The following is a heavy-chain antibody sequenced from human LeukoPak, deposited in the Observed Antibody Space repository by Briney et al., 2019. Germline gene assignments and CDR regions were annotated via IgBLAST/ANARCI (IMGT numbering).Heavy chain of an antibody. CDR1: GLTFSSSW. CDR2: INPEGSEK. J-gene: IGHJ3*02. D-gene: IGHD1-26*01. CDR3: ARVYSGSYSGAFDI. Sequence: GGSLRLSCAVSGLTFSSSWMDWVRQAPGKGLEWVASINPEGSEKYSADSVKGRFTISRDNAKNSLYLQMNSLRAEDTALYYCARVYSGSYSGAFDIWGQGTMVTVSS. V-gene: IGHV3-7*03.